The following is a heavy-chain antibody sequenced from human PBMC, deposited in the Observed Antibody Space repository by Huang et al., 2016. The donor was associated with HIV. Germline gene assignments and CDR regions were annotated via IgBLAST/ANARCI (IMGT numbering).Heavy chain of an antibody. Sequence: QVQLQESGPGLVKPSETLSLTCSVSGGSITSHYWNWIRQPPGKGLEWIGTIYYSGSTNYNPSLKGRFTISRDTSKNQFFRKLSSVTAADTAIYYCATGNYGSRWFDPWGLGTLVTVSS. D-gene: IGHD3-10*01. CDR2: IYYSGST. J-gene: IGHJ5*02. V-gene: IGHV4-59*11. CDR3: ATGNYGSRWFDP. CDR1: GGSITSHY.